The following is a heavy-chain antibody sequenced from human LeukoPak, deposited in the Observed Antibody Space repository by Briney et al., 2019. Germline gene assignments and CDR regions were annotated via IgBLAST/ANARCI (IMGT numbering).Heavy chain of an antibody. CDR2: IYTSGST. CDR1: GGSISSYY. V-gene: IGHV4-4*07. D-gene: IGHD3-9*01. Sequence: PSETLSLTCTVSGGSISSYYWSWIRQPAGKGLEWIGRIYTSGSTNYNPSLKSRVTMSVDTSKNQFSLKLSSVTAADSAVYYCARSPPYDILTGYQPYYYYMDVWGKGTTVTISS. J-gene: IGHJ6*03. CDR3: ARSPPYDILTGYQPYYYYMDV.